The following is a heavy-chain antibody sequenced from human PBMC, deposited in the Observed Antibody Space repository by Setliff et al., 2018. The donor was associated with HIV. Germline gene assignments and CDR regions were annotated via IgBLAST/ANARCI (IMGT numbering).Heavy chain of an antibody. D-gene: IGHD1-20*01. Sequence: PSETLSLTCAVYGGFFSGYYWCWIRQPPGKGLEWSGSIYYSGSAYDNPSLKSRVTISVDTSKNQFSLKLNSVTAADTAVFYCARHRVITGSFDYWGQGTLVTVSS. CDR1: GGFFSGYY. V-gene: IGHV4-39*01. J-gene: IGHJ4*02. CDR3: ARHRVITGSFDY. CDR2: IYYSGSA.